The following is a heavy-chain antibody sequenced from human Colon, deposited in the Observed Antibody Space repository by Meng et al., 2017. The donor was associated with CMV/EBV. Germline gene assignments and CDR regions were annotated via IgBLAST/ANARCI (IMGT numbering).Heavy chain of an antibody. CDR2: TNEDGSDK. J-gene: IGHJ4*02. CDR3: ASTGPLYGLYFCY. D-gene: IGHD2-8*01. CDR1: GSSFSNSW. V-gene: IGHV3-7*01. Sequence: GGSLRLSCAASGSSFSNSWMIWVRRAPRKGLEWVAKTNEDGSDKYYVDSVKGRFTIFRDNAKNSVYLQMNSLRAEDTAVYYCASTGPLYGLYFCYWGQGTLVTVSS.